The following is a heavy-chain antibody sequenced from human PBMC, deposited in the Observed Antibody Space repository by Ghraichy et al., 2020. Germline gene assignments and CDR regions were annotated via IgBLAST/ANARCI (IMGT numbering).Heavy chain of an antibody. Sequence: SVKVSCKASGGTFSSYAIRWLRQAPGQGLEWMGGIIPIFGTANYAQKFQGRVTITADESTSTAYMELSSLRSEDTAVYYCARDMPTYGGYGLGYYYGMDVWGQGTTVTVSS. V-gene: IGHV1-69*13. CDR1: GGTFSSYA. CDR2: IIPIFGTA. J-gene: IGHJ6*02. CDR3: ARDMPTYGGYGLGYYYGMDV. D-gene: IGHD5-12*01.